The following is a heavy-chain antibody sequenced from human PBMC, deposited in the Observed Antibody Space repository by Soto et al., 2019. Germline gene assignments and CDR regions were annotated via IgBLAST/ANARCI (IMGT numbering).Heavy chain of an antibody. CDR3: VRRRTAFDY. V-gene: IGHV2-5*02. J-gene: IGHJ4*02. Sequence: QITLKESGPTLVKPTQTLTLTCTFSGFSLSTSGVGVGWIRQPPGKALEWVALIYWDDDERYSPSLKNRLTITKDTSRNPVVLTMTNMDPVDTATYYCVRRRTAFDYWGQGILVTVSS. CDR1: GFSLSTSGVG. CDR2: IYWDDDE.